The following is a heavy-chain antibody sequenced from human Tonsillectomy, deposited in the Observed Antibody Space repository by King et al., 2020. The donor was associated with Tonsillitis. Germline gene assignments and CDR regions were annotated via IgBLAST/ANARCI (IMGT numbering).Heavy chain of an antibody. J-gene: IGHJ4*02. CDR1: GFTFSSYA. CDR2: ISGSGGST. Sequence: VQLVESGGGLVQPGGSLRLSCAASGFTFSSYAMSWVRQAPGKGLEWVSAISGSGGSTYYADSVKGRFTISRDNSKNTLYLQMNSLRAEDTAVYYCAKDHPYYYGSGSYYNVRYFDYWGKGTLVTVSS. V-gene: IGHV3-23*04. D-gene: IGHD3-10*01. CDR3: AKDHPYYYGSGSYYNVRYFDY.